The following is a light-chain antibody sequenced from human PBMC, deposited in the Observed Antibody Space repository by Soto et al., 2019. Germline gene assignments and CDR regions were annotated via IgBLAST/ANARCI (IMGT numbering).Light chain of an antibody. J-gene: IGKJ3*01. V-gene: IGKV3-15*01. Sequence: EIVMTQSPATLSVSPGERATLSCGASQSVGSNLAWYQQKPDQAPRLLIYYASTRATGIPARFSGNGSGTEFTLTISSLQSEDSAVYYCQQYNNWPSFTFGPGTKVDIK. CDR1: QSVGSN. CDR3: QQYNNWPSFT. CDR2: YAS.